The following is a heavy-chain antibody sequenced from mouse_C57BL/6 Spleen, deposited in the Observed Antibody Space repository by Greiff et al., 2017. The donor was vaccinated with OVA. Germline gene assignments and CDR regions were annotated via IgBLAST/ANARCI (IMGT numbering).Heavy chain of an antibody. Sequence: QVQLKQPGAELVRPGSSVKLSCKASGYTFTSYWMHWVKQRPIQGLEWIGNIDPSDSETHYNQKFKDKATLTVDKSSSTAYMQLSSLTSDDSAVYYCARENYGSRNAMDYWGQGTSVTVSS. CDR3: ARENYGSRNAMDY. D-gene: IGHD1-1*01. J-gene: IGHJ4*01. V-gene: IGHV1-52*01. CDR2: IDPSDSET. CDR1: GYTFTSYW.